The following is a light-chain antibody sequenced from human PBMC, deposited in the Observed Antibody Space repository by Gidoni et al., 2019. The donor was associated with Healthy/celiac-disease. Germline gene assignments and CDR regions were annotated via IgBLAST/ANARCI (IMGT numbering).Light chain of an antibody. CDR2: GAS. V-gene: IGKV3-20*01. CDR1: QSVSSSY. Sequence: EIVLTQSPGTLSLSPGERATLSCRASQSVSSSYLAWYQHKPGQAPRLLIHGASSRATGIPDRFSGSGSGTDFTLTISRLDPEDFAVYYCQQYGSSPYTCGQGTKLEIK. CDR3: QQYGSSPYT. J-gene: IGKJ2*01.